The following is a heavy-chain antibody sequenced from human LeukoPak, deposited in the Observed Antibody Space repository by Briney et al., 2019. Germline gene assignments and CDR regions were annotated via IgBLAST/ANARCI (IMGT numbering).Heavy chain of an antibody. CDR1: GGSISNYY. Sequence: SETLSLTCTVSGGSISNYYWSWIRQPAGKGLEWIGRIYSDGRTNYDLSLSSRLAMSVDASKNQFSLKLSSVTAADTAVYYCARDLSSRGVISLDYWGQGTLVTVSS. J-gene: IGHJ4*02. D-gene: IGHD3-10*01. V-gene: IGHV4-4*07. CDR3: ARDLSSRGVISLDY. CDR2: IYSDGRT.